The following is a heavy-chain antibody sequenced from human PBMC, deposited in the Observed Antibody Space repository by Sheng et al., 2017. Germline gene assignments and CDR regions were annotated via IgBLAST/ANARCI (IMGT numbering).Heavy chain of an antibody. CDR1: GFTFSSYE. D-gene: IGHD3-22*01. J-gene: IGHJ4*02. V-gene: IGHV3-48*03. CDR2: ISSSGSTI. CDR3: ATAYYYDSSGPSSDY. Sequence: EVQLVESGGGLVQPGGSLRLSCAASGFTFSSYEMNWVRQAPGKGLEWVSYISSSGSTIYYADSVKGRFTISRDNAKNSLYLQMNSLRAEDTAVYYCATAYYYDSSGPSSDYWGQGTLVTVSS.